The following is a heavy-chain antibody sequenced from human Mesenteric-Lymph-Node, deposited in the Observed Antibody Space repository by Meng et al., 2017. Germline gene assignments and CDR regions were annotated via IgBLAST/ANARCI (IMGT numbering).Heavy chain of an antibody. V-gene: IGHV3-33*01. CDR3: ARADDNWIIIEY. Sequence: QVQLVESGGGVVQPGRSLRLSCAASGFIFGTYGMHWVRQAPGKGLEWVAVIWYDGTDKFYGDSVKGRFTISRDNSKNTLFLQMNSLTVDDTAVYYCARADDNWIIIEYWGQGTLVTVSS. CDR1: GFIFGTYG. D-gene: IGHD1-20*01. J-gene: IGHJ4*02. CDR2: IWYDGTDK.